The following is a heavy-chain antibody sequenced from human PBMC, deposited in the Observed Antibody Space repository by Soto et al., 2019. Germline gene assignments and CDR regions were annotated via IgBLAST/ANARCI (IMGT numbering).Heavy chain of an antibody. CDR1: GYSFTSYW. V-gene: IGHV5-51*01. D-gene: IGHD6-25*01. CDR3: ARRQRMCRACAFDI. J-gene: IGHJ3*02. CDR2: IYPGDSDT. Sequence: PGESLKISCKGSGYSFTSYWIGWVRQMPGKGLEWMGIIYPGDSDTRYSPYFQGQVAISADKSISTAYLQWSSLKASDAAMYYCARRQRMCRACAFDIWGQGTMVTVS.